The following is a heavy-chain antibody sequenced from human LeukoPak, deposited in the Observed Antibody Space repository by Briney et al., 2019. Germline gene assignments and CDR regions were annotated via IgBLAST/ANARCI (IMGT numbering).Heavy chain of an antibody. V-gene: IGHV4-39*01. Sequence: SETLSLTCIVSGCSISGSNYYWGWIRQPPGMGLEWIGSIFYSGRTYFNPSLKSRVTISVDTSKNQFSLRLSSVTAADTAVYYCARHEEEDGYNAKTLDYWGQGALVTVSS. D-gene: IGHD5-24*01. CDR1: GCSISGSNYY. CDR2: IFYSGRT. CDR3: ARHEEEDGYNAKTLDY. J-gene: IGHJ4*02.